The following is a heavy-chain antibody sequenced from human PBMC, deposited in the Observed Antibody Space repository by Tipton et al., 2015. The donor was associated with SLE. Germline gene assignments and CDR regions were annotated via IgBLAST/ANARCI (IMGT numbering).Heavy chain of an antibody. CDR2: IGTAGDT. D-gene: IGHD6-19*01. Sequence: GSLRLSCAASGFTFSSYDMHWVRQATGKGLEWVSAIGTAGDTYYPGSVKGRFTISRENAKNSLYLQMNSLRAGDTAVYYCARERSGWYYFDYWGQGTLVTVSS. CDR3: ARERSGWYYFDY. CDR1: GFTFSSYD. V-gene: IGHV3-13*01. J-gene: IGHJ4*02.